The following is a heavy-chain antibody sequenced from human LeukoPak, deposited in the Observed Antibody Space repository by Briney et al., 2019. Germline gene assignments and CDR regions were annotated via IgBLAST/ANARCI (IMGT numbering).Heavy chain of an antibody. J-gene: IGHJ4*02. CDR1: SDSISTYY. CDR3: ARELQLRV. CDR2: IYTSGGA. V-gene: IGHV4-4*07. Sequence: SSETLSLTCIVSSDSISTYYWSWIRQSAGKGLEWIGRIYTSGGAKYSPSLKSRVSISVDETKNQVSLRRTSVTAADTAVYYCARELQLRVWGQGTLVTVSS. D-gene: IGHD1-1*01.